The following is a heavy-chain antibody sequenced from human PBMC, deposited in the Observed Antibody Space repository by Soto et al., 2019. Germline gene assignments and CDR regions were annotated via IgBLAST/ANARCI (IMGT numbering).Heavy chain of an antibody. CDR2: ISGSGAGT. D-gene: IGHD3-3*01. CDR1: VFTFSSSA. J-gene: IGHJ6*02. Sequence: GSLRLSCPASVFTFSSSAMSWVRQAPGRGLEWVSGISGSGAGTYYADSVKGRFTISRDNSKNTLYLQMSGLRAEDAAVYYCAKGPTVFGAVISFDYYYGMYVWGQGTPVTVSS. CDR3: AKGPTVFGAVISFDYYYGMYV. V-gene: IGHV3-23*01.